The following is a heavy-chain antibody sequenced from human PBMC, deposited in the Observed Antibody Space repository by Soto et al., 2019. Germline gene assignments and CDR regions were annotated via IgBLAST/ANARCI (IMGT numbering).Heavy chain of an antibody. Sequence: QVQLQESGPGLVKPSETLSLTCTVSGGAISGYYWTWIRQSAGKGLEWIGLIYSSGGTKYNPSHKRRVTMSLDTSQKQFALRLSSLAAADTAVYYCARGQRFSDSFDPWGQGTLVTVSS. J-gene: IGHJ5*02. CDR2: IYSSGGT. CDR1: GGAISGYY. D-gene: IGHD3-3*01. V-gene: IGHV4-4*07. CDR3: ARGQRFSDSFDP.